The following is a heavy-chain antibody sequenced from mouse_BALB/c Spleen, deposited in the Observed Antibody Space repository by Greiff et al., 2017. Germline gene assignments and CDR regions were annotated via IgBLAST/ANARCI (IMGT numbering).Heavy chain of an antibody. Sequence: EVHLVESGGGLVKPGGSLKLSCAASGFTFSSYAMSWVRQSPEKRLEWVAEISSGGSYTYYPDTVTGRFTISRDNAKNTLYLEMSSLRSEDTAMYYCARDRGGNYDYWGQGTTLTVSS. CDR3: ARDRGGNYDY. CDR1: GFTFSSYA. CDR2: ISSGGSYT. D-gene: IGHD2-1*01. V-gene: IGHV5-9-4*01. J-gene: IGHJ2*01.